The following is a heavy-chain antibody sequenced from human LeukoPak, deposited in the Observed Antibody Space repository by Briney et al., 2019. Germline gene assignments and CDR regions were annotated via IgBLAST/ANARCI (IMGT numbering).Heavy chain of an antibody. CDR1: GGTFSSYA. CDR3: ARRGGDRHCSSTSCSYHYYYGMDV. D-gene: IGHD2-2*01. CDR2: IIPIFGTA. Sequence: GASVKVSCKASGGTFSSYAISWVRQAPGQGLEWMGGIIPIFGTANYAQKFQGRVTITADESTSTAYMELSSLRSEDTAVYYCARRGGDRHCSSTSCSYHYYYGMDVWGQGTTVTVSS. J-gene: IGHJ6*02. V-gene: IGHV1-69*13.